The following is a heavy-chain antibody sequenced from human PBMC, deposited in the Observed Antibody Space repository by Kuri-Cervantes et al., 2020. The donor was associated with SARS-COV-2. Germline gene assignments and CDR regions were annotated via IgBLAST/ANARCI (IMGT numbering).Heavy chain of an antibody. CDR3: ARVAGEGPIYYYYMDV. CDR1: GFTFSTYT. D-gene: IGHD2-21*01. Sequence: GESLKISCAASGFTFSTYTMNWVRQAPGKALEWVSSISGSGTYIYYADSVKGRFIISKESGENSLYLHMNSLRGDDTAVYYCARVAGEGPIYYYYMDVWGKGTTVTVSS. J-gene: IGHJ6*03. CDR2: ISGSGTYI. V-gene: IGHV3-21*01.